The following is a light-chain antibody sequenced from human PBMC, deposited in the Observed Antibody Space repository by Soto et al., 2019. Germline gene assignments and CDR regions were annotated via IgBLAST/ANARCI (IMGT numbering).Light chain of an antibody. CDR2: EVG. Sequence: QSALTQPASVSGSPGQSITISCPGTSSDVGAFNYVSWYLQYPGKAPKLMIYEVGNRPSGVSNRFSGSKSGNTASLTISGLQAEDEADYYCGSYASGSIYVFGTGTKLTVL. CDR3: GSYASGSIYV. CDR1: SSDVGAFNY. J-gene: IGLJ1*01. V-gene: IGLV2-14*01.